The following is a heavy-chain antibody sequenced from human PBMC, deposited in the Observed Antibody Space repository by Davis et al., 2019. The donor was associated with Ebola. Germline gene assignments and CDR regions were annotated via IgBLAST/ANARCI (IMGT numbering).Heavy chain of an antibody. CDR3: AKEYTVGYFDL. CDR1: GFTVSNNY. CDR2: IYSGGTT. V-gene: IGHV3-53*01. Sequence: PGGSLRLSCAASGFTVSNNYMSWVRQAPGKGLEWVSVIYSGGTTYYADSVKGRFTISRDNSKNTLYLQMNSLRADDTAVYFCAKEYTVGYFDLWGRGTLVTVSS. J-gene: IGHJ2*01. D-gene: IGHD4-23*01.